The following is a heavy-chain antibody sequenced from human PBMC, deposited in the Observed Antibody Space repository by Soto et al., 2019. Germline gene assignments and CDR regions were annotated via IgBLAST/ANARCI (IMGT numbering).Heavy chain of an antibody. CDR3: TTDLSVMYYYDSSGYYPDY. Sequence: LRLSCAASGFTFSNAWMSWVRQAPGKGLEWVGRIKSKTDGGTTDYAAPVKGRFTISRDDSKNTLYLQMNSLKTEDTAVYYCTTDLSVMYYYDSSGYYPDYWGQGTLVTVSS. J-gene: IGHJ4*02. CDR1: GFTFSNAW. D-gene: IGHD3-22*01. CDR2: IKSKTDGGTT. V-gene: IGHV3-15*01.